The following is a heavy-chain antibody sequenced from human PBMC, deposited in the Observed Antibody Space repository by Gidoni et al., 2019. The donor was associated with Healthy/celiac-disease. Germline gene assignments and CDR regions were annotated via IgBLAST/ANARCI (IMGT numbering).Heavy chain of an antibody. J-gene: IGHJ3*02. Sequence: QITLKESGPTLVKPTQTLTLTCTFSGFSLSTSGVGVGWIRQPPGKALEWLALIYWDDDKRYSPSLKSRLTITKDTSKNQVVLTMTNMDPVDTATYYCAHRPSLTTVTGSYAFDIWGQGTMVTVSS. D-gene: IGHD4-17*01. V-gene: IGHV2-5*02. CDR2: IYWDDDK. CDR1: GFSLSTSGVG. CDR3: AHRPSLTTVTGSYAFDI.